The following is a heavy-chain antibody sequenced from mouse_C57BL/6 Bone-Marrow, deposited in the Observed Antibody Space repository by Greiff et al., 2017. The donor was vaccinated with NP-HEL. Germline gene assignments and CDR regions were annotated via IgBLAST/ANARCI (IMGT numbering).Heavy chain of an antibody. CDR3: ARKDYYYGSSYVGFAY. J-gene: IGHJ3*01. Sequence: VQLQQPGAELVKPGASVKLSCKASGYTFTSYWMQWVKQRPGQGLEWIGEIDPSDSYTNYNQKFKGKATLTVDTSSSTAYMQLSSLTSEDSAVYYCARKDYYYGSSYVGFAYWGQGTLVTVSA. CDR2: IDPSDSYT. V-gene: IGHV1-50*01. CDR1: GYTFTSYW. D-gene: IGHD1-1*01.